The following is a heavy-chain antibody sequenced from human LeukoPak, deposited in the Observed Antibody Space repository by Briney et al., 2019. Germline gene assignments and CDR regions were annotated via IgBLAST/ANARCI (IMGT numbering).Heavy chain of an antibody. CDR1: GYTLTELS. D-gene: IGHD5-12*01. J-gene: IGHJ3*02. CDR3: ATEVATYLDI. CDR2: FDPEDGET. V-gene: IGHV1-24*01. Sequence: ASVKVSCKVSGYTLTELSMHWVRQAPGKGLEWMGGFDPEDGETIYAQKFQGRVTITEDTSTDTAYMELSSLRSEDTAVYYCATEVATYLDIWGQGTMVTVSS.